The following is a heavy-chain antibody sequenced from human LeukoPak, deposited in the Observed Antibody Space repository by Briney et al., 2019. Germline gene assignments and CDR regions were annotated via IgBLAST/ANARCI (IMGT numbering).Heavy chain of an antibody. V-gene: IGHV3-33*06. CDR2: IWYDGSNK. J-gene: IGHJ4*02. D-gene: IGHD3-22*01. CDR3: AKDGRDYYDSSGYFNY. CDR1: GFTFSSYG. Sequence: GGSLRLSCAASGFTFSSYGMHWVRQAPGKGLEWVAVIWYDGSNKYYADSVKGRFTISRDNSKNTLYLQMNSLRAEDTAVYYCAKDGRDYYDSSGYFNYWGQGTLVTVSS.